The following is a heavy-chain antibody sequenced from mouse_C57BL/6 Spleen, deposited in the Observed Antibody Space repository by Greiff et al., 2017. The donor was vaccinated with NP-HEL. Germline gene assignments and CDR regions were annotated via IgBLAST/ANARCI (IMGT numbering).Heavy chain of an antibody. D-gene: IGHD1-1*01. Sequence: QVQLQQPGAELVKPGASVKLSCKASGYTFTSYWMHWVKQRPGRGLEWIGRIDPNSGGTKYTEKFKSKATLTVDKPSSTAYMQLSSLTSEDSAVYYCARGFITTVVAPYFDYWGQGTTLTVSS. CDR1: GYTFTSYW. CDR3: ARGFITTVVAPYFDY. CDR2: IDPNSGGT. V-gene: IGHV1-72*01. J-gene: IGHJ2*01.